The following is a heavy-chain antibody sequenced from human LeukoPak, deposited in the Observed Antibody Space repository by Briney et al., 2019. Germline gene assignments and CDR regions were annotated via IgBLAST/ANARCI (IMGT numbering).Heavy chain of an antibody. CDR3: TSLGAPWAA. CDR1: GFTFSSYA. J-gene: IGHJ3*01. D-gene: IGHD1-26*01. Sequence: SGGSLRLSCAASGFTFSSYAMHWVRQAPGKGLEWVAVISYDGSNKYYADSVKGRFTISRDNAKNTLYLQMNSLKTEDTAVYSCTSLGAPWAAWGQGTMVTVSS. V-gene: IGHV3-30-3*01. CDR2: ISYDGSNK.